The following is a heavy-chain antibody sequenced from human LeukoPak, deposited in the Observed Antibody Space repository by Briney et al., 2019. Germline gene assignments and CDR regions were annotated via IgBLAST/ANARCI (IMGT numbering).Heavy chain of an antibody. CDR1: GFTFSSYA. Sequence: GGSLRLSCAASGFTFSSYAMHWVRRAPGKGLEYVSAISSNGGSTYYANSVKGRFTISRDNSKNTLYLQMGSLRAEDMAVYYCARGSLVDWYFDLWGRGTLVTVSS. D-gene: IGHD6-13*01. J-gene: IGHJ2*01. V-gene: IGHV3-64*01. CDR2: ISSNGGST. CDR3: ARGSLVDWYFDL.